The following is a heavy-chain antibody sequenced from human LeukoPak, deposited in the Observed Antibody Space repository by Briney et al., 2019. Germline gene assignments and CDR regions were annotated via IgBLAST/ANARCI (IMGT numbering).Heavy chain of an antibody. CDR2: IYPGGSDT. CDR1: GYRFAGYW. CDR3: ARQRIAAAGGDFDY. V-gene: IGHV5-51*01. J-gene: IGHJ4*02. D-gene: IGHD6-13*01. Sequence: PGESLKISCKGSGYRFAGYWIGWVRQLPGKGLEWMGIIYPGGSDTRYSPSFQGQVTISADKSISTAYLQWSSLKASDTAMYYCARQRIAAAGGDFDYWGQGTLVTVSS.